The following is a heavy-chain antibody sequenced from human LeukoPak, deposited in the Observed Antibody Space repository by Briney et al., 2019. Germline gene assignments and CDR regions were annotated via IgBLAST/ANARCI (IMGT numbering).Heavy chain of an antibody. V-gene: IGHV4-34*01. CDR3: ARGVGSLVGYYYYGMDV. CDR1: GGSFSSYY. D-gene: IGHD3-3*02. Sequence: SETLSLTCAVYGGSFSSYYWGWIRQPPGKGLEWIGEINHSGSTNYNPSLKSRVTISIDTSKNQFSLKLSSVTAADTAVYYCARGVGSLVGYYYYGMDVWGQGTTVTVSS. CDR2: INHSGST. J-gene: IGHJ6*02.